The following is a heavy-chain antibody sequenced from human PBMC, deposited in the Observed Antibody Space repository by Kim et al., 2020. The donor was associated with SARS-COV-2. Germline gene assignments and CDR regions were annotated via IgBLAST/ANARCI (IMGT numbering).Heavy chain of an antibody. D-gene: IGHD3-16*01. CDR2: ITKSSTTI. CDR1: GFTFSAYD. CDR3: VRDRMGGAFDM. V-gene: IGHV3-48*02. Sequence: GGSLRLSCATSGFTFSAYDMNWVRQAPGKGLEWLSFITKSSTTIYYADSVEGRFTISSDNAKNSLFLQMNSLRDEDTALYYCVRDRMGGAFDMWSQGTMVTVSS. J-gene: IGHJ3*02.